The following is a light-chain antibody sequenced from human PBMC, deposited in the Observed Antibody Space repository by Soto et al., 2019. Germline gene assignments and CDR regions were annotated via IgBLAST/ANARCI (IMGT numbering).Light chain of an antibody. CDR2: AAS. J-gene: IGKJ1*01. Sequence: DIQMTQSPSSLSASVGDRVTITCRASQTILTYLNWYQQKPGKAPKLLIYAASSLQSGVPSRFSGGGSATDVTLTISSLQPEDFATYYCQQSFSTTWTFGHGTKVEIK. CDR3: QQSFSTTWT. V-gene: IGKV1-39*01. CDR1: QTILTY.